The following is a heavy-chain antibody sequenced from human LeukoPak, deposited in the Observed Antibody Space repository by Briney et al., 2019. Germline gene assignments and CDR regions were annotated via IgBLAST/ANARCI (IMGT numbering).Heavy chain of an antibody. Sequence: GASVKVSCKASGFTFTSSAVQWVRQARGQRLEWIGWIVVGSGNTNYAQKFQERVTITRDMSTSTAYMELSSLRSEDTAVYYCAAESRERFLEGPIGYYYYYMDVWGKGTAVTVSS. CDR1: GFTFTSSA. J-gene: IGHJ6*03. D-gene: IGHD3-3*01. CDR2: IVVGSGNT. CDR3: AAESRERFLEGPIGYYYYYMDV. V-gene: IGHV1-58*01.